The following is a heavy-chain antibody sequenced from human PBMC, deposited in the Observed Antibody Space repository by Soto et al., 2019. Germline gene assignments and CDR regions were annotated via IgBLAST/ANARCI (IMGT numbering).Heavy chain of an antibody. CDR3: AKVNYYESSGYYFFIAN. J-gene: IGHJ4*02. CDR1: GITFSNYA. Sequence: EVQLLESGGGLVQPGGSLRLSCVASGITFSNYAMSWVRQAPGKGLEWVSTIYDGGGTTYYADSVKGRFTISRDNSKNTLYLQMSSLRAEDTAVYYCAKVNYYESSGYYFFIANWGQGTLVIVSS. D-gene: IGHD3-22*01. CDR2: IYDGGGTT. V-gene: IGHV3-23*01.